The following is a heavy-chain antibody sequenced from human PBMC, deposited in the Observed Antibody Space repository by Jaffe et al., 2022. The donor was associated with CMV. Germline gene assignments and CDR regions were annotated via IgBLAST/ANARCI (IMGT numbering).Heavy chain of an antibody. D-gene: IGHD2-15*01. CDR2: IWYDGSNK. V-gene: IGHV3-33*01. Sequence: QVQLVESGGGVVQPGRSLRLSCAASGFTFSSYGMHWVRQAPGKGLEWVAVIWYDGSNKYYADSVKGRFTISRDNSKNTLYLQMNSLRAEDTAVYYCARGPKSPAATGAFDIWGQGTMVTVSS. J-gene: IGHJ3*02. CDR3: ARGPKSPAATGAFDI. CDR1: GFTFSSYG.